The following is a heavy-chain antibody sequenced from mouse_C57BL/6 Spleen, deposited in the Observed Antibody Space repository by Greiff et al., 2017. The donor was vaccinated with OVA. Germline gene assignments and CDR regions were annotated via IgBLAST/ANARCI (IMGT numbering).Heavy chain of an antibody. D-gene: IGHD1-1*01. CDR1: GFSLTSYG. V-gene: IGHV2-5*01. CDR2: IWRGGST. J-gene: IGHJ1*03. Sequence: QVQLKESGPGLVQPSQSLSITCTVSGFSLTSYGVHWVRQSPGKGLEWLGVIWRGGSTDYNAAFMSRLSITKDNSKSQVFFKMNSLQADDTAIYYCAKNGGSPYWYFDVWGTGTTVTVSS. CDR3: AKNGGSPYWYFDV.